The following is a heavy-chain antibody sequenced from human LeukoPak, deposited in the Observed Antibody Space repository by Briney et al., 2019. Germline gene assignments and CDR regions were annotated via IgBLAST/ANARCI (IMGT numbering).Heavy chain of an antibody. V-gene: IGHV4-61*02. J-gene: IGHJ4*02. CDR2: IYTSGST. CDR1: GGSISSGSYY. D-gene: IGHD3-22*01. Sequence: PSETLSLTCTVSGGSISSGSYYWSWIRQPAGKGLEWIGRIYTSGSTNYNPSLKSRVTISVDTSKNQFSLKLSSVTAADTAVYYCAREEVSYYDSSGRAGIDYWGQGTLVTVSS. CDR3: AREEVSYYDSSGRAGIDY.